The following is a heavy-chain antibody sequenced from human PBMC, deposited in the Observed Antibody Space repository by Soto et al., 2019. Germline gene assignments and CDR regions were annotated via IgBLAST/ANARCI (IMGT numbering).Heavy chain of an antibody. V-gene: IGHV4-30-2*01. CDR1: GGSISSGGYS. CDR3: AHRRRVIRYFDLGYFDY. D-gene: IGHD3-9*01. Sequence: SETLSLTCAVSGGSISSGGYSCNWIRQPPGKGLEWIGYIYHSGSTYYNPSLKSRVTISVDRSKNQFSLKLSSVTAADTATYYCAHRRRVIRYFDLGYFDYWGQGALVTVSS. J-gene: IGHJ4*02. CDR2: IYHSGST.